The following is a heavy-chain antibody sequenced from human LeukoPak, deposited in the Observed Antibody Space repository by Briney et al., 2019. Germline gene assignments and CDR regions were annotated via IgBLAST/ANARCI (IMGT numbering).Heavy chain of an antibody. CDR1: GFTFDDYA. CDR3: AKDIATGSGSYRAPPHDS. V-gene: IGHV3-43*02. J-gene: IGHJ4*02. Sequence: RGSLRLSCAASGFTFDDYAMHWVRQVPGKGLEWVSLISGDGGSTYSADSVKGRFTISRDNSKNSLYLQMNSLRTEDTALYYCAKDIATGSGSYRAPPHDSWGQGTLVTVSS. CDR2: ISGDGGST. D-gene: IGHD3-10*01.